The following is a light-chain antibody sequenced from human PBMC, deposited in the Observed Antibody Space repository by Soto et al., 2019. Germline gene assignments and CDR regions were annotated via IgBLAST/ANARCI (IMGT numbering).Light chain of an antibody. V-gene: IGKV1-39*01. Sequence: DIQMTQSPSSLSASVGDRVTITCRASQNIRKYLSWYQQEAGKAPKLLIYAASSLQSGVPSRFSGSGSGTEFTLTVSSLQPEDFATYFCQQSFRSPSTWTFGPGTKVDIK. CDR3: QQSFRSPSTWT. CDR2: AAS. CDR1: QNIRKY. J-gene: IGKJ1*01.